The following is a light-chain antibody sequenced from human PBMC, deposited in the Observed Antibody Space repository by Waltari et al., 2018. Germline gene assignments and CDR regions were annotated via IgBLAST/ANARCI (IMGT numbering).Light chain of an antibody. CDR2: SNN. Sequence: QSVMTQAPSASGPPGQRVNISCSGSSSNIGSNNVYWYQQLPGTAPKLLIHSNNQRPSGVPDRFSGSKSGTSASLVISGLRSEDEADYYCAVWDDSLSGNWVFGRGTKLTVL. V-gene: IGLV1-47*01. CDR3: AVWDDSLSGNWV. J-gene: IGLJ3*02. CDR1: SSNIGSNN.